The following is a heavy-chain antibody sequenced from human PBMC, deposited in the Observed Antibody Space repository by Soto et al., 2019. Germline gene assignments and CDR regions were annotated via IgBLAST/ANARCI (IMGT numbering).Heavy chain of an antibody. CDR2: IYWDDAK. V-gene: IGHV2-5*02. CDR1: GFSLSTSGVG. J-gene: IGHJ4*02. Sequence: QITLKESGPTLVKPTQTLTLTCTFSGFSLSTSGVGVGWLRQPPGKALEWLALIYWDDAKHYSPSLKSRLTITKDTSKNQVVLIMTNMYPVDTATYYCAHKGGGDRILDYWGQGTLVTVSS. D-gene: IGHD3-16*01. CDR3: AHKGGGDRILDY.